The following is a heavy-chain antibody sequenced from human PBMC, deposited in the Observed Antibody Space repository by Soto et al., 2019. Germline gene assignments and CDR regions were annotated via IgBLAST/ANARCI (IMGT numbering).Heavy chain of an antibody. CDR1: GFIFRDYF. V-gene: IGHV3-11*01. D-gene: IGHD6-6*01. CDR3: AKDLGFSSSCWFDP. Sequence: VKLVESGGGLVKPGGSLRLSCAASGFIFRDYFMSWFRQAPGKGLGWLSYISTSGDTIEYTDSVQGRFTMSRDNARNLVFLQMNSLRGDDTAVYYCAKDLGFSSSCWFDPWGQGTLVTVSS. J-gene: IGHJ5*02. CDR2: ISTSGDTI.